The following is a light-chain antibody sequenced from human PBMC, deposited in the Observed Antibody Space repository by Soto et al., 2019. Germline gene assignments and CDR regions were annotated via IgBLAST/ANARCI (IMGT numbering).Light chain of an antibody. CDR3: SSYTSTNTPYV. CDR1: SSDVGAYNF. CDR2: EVT. J-gene: IGLJ1*01. V-gene: IGLV2-14*01. Sequence: QSALTQPASVSGSPGQSITISCTGSSSDVGAYNFVSWYQHHLGRAPKLILYEVTTRPSGVSSRFSGSKSGNTASLTISGLQADDEATYYCSSYTSTNTPYVFGTGTKVTVL.